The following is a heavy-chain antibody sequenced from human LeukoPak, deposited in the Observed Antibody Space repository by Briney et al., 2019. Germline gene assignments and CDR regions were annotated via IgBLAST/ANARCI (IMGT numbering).Heavy chain of an antibody. CDR3: ARHGGGGSGGNSGFDY. V-gene: IGHV5-51*01. CDR1: GYNFSNCL. CDR2: IYPGDSDT. D-gene: IGHD4-23*01. J-gene: IGHJ4*02. Sequence: GESLKISCEGSGYNFSNCLIGWVRQMPGKGLEWMGIIYPGDSDTRYGPSFQGHVTISADKSISTAYLQWSSLKASDTAMYYCARHGGGGSGGNSGFDYWGQGTLVTVSS.